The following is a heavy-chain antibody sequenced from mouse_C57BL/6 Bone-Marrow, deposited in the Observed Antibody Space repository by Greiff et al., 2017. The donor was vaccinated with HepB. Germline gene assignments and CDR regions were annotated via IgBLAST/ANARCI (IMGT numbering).Heavy chain of an antibody. J-gene: IGHJ1*03. CDR1: GFTFSDFY. Sequence: VQLKESGGGLVQSGRSLRLSCATSGFTFSDFYMEWVRQAPGKGLEWIAASRNKANDYTTEYSASVKGRFIVSRDTSQSILYLQMNALRAEDTAIYYCARDDHYYGSRYWYFDVWGTGTTVTVSS. CDR3: ARDDHYYGSRYWYFDV. CDR2: SRNKANDYTT. V-gene: IGHV7-1*01. D-gene: IGHD1-1*01.